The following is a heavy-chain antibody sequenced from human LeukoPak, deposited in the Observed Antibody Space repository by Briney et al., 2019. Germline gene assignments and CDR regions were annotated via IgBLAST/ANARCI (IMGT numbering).Heavy chain of an antibody. CDR2: IYYSGST. V-gene: IGHV4-39*01. CDR3: ARESYVLRFLEWPRRAFDI. CDR1: GGSISSSSYY. Sequence: PSETLSLTCTVSGGSISSSSYYWGWIRQPPGKGLEWIGSIYYSGSTYYNPSLKSRVTISVDTSKNQFSLKLSSVTAADTAVYYCARESYVLRFLEWPRRAFDIWGQGTMVTVSS. J-gene: IGHJ3*02. D-gene: IGHD3-3*01.